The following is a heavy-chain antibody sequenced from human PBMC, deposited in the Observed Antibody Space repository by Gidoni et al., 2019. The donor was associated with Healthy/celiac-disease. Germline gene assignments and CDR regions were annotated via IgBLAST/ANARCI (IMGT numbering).Heavy chain of an antibody. Sequence: EVQLVESGGGLVKPGGSLRLYCAASGFTFSSYSMNGVRQAPGKGLEWVSSISSSSSYIYYADSVKGRFTISRDNAKNSLYLQMNSLRAEDTAVYYCATSSGWYYFDYWGQVTLVTVSS. V-gene: IGHV3-21*01. D-gene: IGHD6-19*01. J-gene: IGHJ4*02. CDR3: ATSSGWYYFDY. CDR1: GFTFSSYS. CDR2: ISSSSSYI.